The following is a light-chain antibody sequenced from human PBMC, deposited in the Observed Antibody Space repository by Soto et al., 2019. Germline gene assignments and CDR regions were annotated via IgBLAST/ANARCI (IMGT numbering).Light chain of an antibody. CDR3: AAWDDTLNGPV. J-gene: IGLJ2*01. CDR2: SDN. CDR1: NFNIGSYT. V-gene: IGLV1-44*01. Sequence: QSVLTQPPSASGTPGQRVTFSCSGSNFNIGSYTVNWYRQLPGTAPKLLIYSDNLRPSGVPDRFSASKSGTSASLAISGLQSEDEAGYYCAAWDDTLNGPVFGGGTKLTVL.